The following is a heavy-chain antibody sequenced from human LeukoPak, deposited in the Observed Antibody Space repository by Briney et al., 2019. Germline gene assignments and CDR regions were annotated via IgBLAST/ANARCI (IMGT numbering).Heavy chain of an antibody. Sequence: GGSLRLSCAASGFTFSSYAMSWVRQAPGKGLEWVSAISGRGGSTYYADSVKGRFTISRDNSKNTLYLQMNSLRAEDTAVYYCAKSGLYYYDSSGYYDYWGKGTLVTVSS. CDR3: AKSGLYYYDSSGYYDY. V-gene: IGHV3-23*01. D-gene: IGHD3-22*01. CDR2: ISGRGGST. J-gene: IGHJ4*02. CDR1: GFTFSSYA.